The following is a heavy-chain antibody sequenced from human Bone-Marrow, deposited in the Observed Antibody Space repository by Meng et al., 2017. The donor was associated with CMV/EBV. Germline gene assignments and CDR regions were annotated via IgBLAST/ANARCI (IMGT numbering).Heavy chain of an antibody. J-gene: IGHJ4*02. D-gene: IGHD2-8*01. CDR1: AFSLGDYY. V-gene: IGHV3-53*01. Sequence: GESLKISCADSAFSLGDYYMRWVRQAPGKGLEWVSVIYSGGSTYYADSVKGRFTISRDNSKNTLYLQMNSLRAEDTAVYYCARSIKLMVSADWGQGTLVTVSS. CDR3: ARSIKLMVSAD. CDR2: IYSGGST.